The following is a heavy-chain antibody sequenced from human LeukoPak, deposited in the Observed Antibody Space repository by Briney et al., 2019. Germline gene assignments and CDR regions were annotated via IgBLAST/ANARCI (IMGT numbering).Heavy chain of an antibody. D-gene: IGHD5-18*01. CDR3: ARHKSAGYSYGFFDY. J-gene: IGHJ4*02. CDR2: IYYSGST. Sequence: PSETLSLTCTVSGGSISSYYWSWIRQPPGKGLEWIGYIYYSGSTNYNPSLKSRVTISVDTSKNQFSLKLSSVTAADTAVYYCARHKSAGYSYGFFDYWGQGTLVTVSS. V-gene: IGHV4-59*08. CDR1: GGSISSYY.